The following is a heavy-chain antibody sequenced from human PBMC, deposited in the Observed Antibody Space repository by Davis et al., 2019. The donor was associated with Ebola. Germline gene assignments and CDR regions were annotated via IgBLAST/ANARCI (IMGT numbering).Heavy chain of an antibody. V-gene: IGHV3-13*01. CDR3: ARDGHYYDFWSGYYGYNWFDP. CDR1: GFIFTKYD. CDR2: IDTAGDK. Sequence: GKSLKISCAASGFIFTKYDMHWVRQGPGKGLEWVSVIDTAGDKYYADSVKGRFTISRDNSKNTLYLQMNSLRAEDTAVYYCARDGHYYDFWSGYYGYNWFDPWGQGTLVTVSS. J-gene: IGHJ5*02. D-gene: IGHD3-3*01.